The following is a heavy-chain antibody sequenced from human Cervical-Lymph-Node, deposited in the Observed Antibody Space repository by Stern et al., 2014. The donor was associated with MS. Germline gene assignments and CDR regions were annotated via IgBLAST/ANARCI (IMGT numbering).Heavy chain of an antibody. CDR1: GGTFSSYA. CDR3: ARDRLRPTYYYYYGMDV. Sequence: VQLVQSGAEVKKPGSSVKVSCKASGGTFSSYAISWVRQAPGPGLEWMGGIIPIFGTANYAQKFQGRVTITADESTSTAYMELSSLRSEDTAVYYCARDRLRPTYYYYYGMDVWGQGTTVTVSS. J-gene: IGHJ6*02. D-gene: IGHD5/OR15-5a*01. V-gene: IGHV1-69*01. CDR2: IIPIFGTA.